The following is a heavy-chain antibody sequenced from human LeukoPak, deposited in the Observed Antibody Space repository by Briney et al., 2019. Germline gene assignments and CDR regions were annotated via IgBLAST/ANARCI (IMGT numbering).Heavy chain of an antibody. V-gene: IGHV4-34*01. Sequence: PSETLSLTCAVYGGSFSGYYWSWIRQPPGKGLEWIGSIYHSGSTYYNPSLKSRVTISVDTSKNQFSLKLSSVTAADTAVYYCARQGVVVVVAAAIDYWGQGTLVTVSS. CDR1: GGSFSGYY. D-gene: IGHD2-15*01. J-gene: IGHJ4*02. CDR3: ARQGVVVVVAAAIDY. CDR2: IYHSGST.